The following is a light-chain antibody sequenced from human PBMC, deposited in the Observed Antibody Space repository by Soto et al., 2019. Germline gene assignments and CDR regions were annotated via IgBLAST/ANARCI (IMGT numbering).Light chain of an antibody. CDR1: GSNIGNNY. CDR2: DNN. J-gene: IGLJ2*01. Sequence: QSVLTQPPSVSAAPGQKVTISCSGTGSNIGNNYVFWYLQFPGTAPKLLIYDNNKRPSGIPDRFSGSKSGTSATLGITGLQTGDEADYYCATWDNSLSAHVVFGGGTKLTVL. V-gene: IGLV1-51*01. CDR3: ATWDNSLSAHVV.